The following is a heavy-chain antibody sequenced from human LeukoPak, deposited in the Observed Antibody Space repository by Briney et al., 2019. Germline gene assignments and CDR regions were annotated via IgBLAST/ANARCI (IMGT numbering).Heavy chain of an antibody. CDR2: INHSGST. J-gene: IGHJ6*03. V-gene: IGHV4-34*01. D-gene: IGHD5-18*01. CDR3: ARGSAMVYYYDYYYYMDV. CDR1: GGSFSGYY. Sequence: PSETLSLTCAVYGGSFSGYYWSWIRQPPGKGLEWIGEINHSGSTNYNPSLKSRVTISVDTSKNQFSLKLSSVTAADTAVYYCARGSAMVYYYDYYYYMDVWGKGTTVTVSS.